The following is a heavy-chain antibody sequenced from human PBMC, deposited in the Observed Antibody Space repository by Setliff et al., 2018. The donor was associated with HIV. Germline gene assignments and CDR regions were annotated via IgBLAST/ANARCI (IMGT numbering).Heavy chain of an antibody. Sequence: SVKVSCKASGGPFSSYVISWVRQAPGQGLEWMGGIIPIFGTANYAQKFQGRVTITTDESTSTVYMELSSLRSEDTAVYYCAKDFHDCGDASWFDPWGQGTLVTVS. CDR3: AKDFHDCGDASWFDP. CDR2: IIPIFGTA. J-gene: IGHJ5*02. CDR1: GGPFSSYV. D-gene: IGHD4-17*01. V-gene: IGHV1-69*05.